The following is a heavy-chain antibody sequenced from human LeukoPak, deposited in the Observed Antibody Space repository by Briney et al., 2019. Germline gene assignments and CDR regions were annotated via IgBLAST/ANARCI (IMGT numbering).Heavy chain of an antibody. CDR3: SGGRMGMFDY. Sequence: PGGSLRLSCAASGFTFSSYGMHWVRQAPGKGLEWVAVISYDGSNKYYADSVKGRFTISRDNSKNTLYLQMNSLRAVDTAVYYCSGGRMGMFDYWGQGTLVTVSS. CDR2: ISYDGSNK. V-gene: IGHV3-30*03. CDR1: GFTFSSYG. J-gene: IGHJ4*02. D-gene: IGHD2-8*02.